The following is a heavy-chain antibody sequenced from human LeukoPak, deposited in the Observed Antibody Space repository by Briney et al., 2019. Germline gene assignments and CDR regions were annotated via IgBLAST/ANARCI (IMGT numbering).Heavy chain of an antibody. Sequence: PSETLSLTCTVSGGSISSAGYYWSWIRQHPGEGLEWIGYFYYSGSTYYTPSLKSRLTISVDTSKNQFSLKLSSVTAADTAVYYCARATYYYDSSGYSSPYYYFDYWGQGTLVTVSS. CDR1: GGSISSAGYY. V-gene: IGHV4-31*03. CDR3: ARATYYYDSSGYSSPYYYFDY. D-gene: IGHD3-22*01. J-gene: IGHJ4*02. CDR2: FYYSGST.